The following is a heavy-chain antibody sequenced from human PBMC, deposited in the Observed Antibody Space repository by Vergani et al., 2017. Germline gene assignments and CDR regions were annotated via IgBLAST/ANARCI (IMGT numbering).Heavy chain of an antibody. D-gene: IGHD1-1*01. V-gene: IGHV3-30*03. Sequence: QVHLVESGGGVVQPGRSLRLSCVVSGFTSSYYGMHWVRQAPGKGLEWVAVISYDGTQKYYADSVKGRFTISRYNSKSTLYLQMNSLRTEDTAVYYCATKRCGTPGCQIGYFREWGQGTLVTVSS. CDR2: ISYDGTQK. CDR3: ATKRCGTPGCQIGYFRE. J-gene: IGHJ1*01. CDR1: GFTSSYYG.